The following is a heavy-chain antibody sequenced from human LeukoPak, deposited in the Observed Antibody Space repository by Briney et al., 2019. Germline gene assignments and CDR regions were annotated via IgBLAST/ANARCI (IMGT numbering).Heavy chain of an antibody. CDR2: IGGSGAGT. J-gene: IGHJ6*03. CDR3: AKVTPGYYYYMDV. CDR1: GFTFSSYA. Sequence: GGSLRLSCAASGFTFSSYAMSWVRQAPGKGLEWVSGIGGSGAGTYYADSVKGRFTISRDNSKNTLSLQMNSLRAEDTALYYGAKVTPGYYYYMDVWGKGTTVTVSS. V-gene: IGHV3-23*01.